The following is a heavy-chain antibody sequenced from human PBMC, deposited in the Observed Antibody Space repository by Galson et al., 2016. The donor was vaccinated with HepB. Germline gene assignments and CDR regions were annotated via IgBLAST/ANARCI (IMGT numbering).Heavy chain of an antibody. Sequence: ETLSLTCNVSGGSISSFFWSWVRQPPGKGLEWIGYIYNTGNTNYGPSLKSRVAVSVDTSKNQFSLELRSMTAADTAIYYCARGVTVTPYVDFWGQGALVTVSS. CDR1: GGSISSFF. D-gene: IGHD2-21*02. CDR3: ARGVTVTPYVDF. V-gene: IGHV4-59*01. J-gene: IGHJ4*02. CDR2: IYNTGNT.